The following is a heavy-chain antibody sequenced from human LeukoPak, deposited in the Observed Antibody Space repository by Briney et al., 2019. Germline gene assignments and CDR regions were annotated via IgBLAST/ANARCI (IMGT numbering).Heavy chain of an antibody. CDR2: IGSAGSQK. J-gene: IGHJ4*02. CDR3: ARQMTTTRLFDS. Sequence: GRCLRLSCVASAFIFSAHTFDCVRQSPDKGLEWVALIGSAGSQKYYADSVRGRFTVSRENSNTTLFLQMNTLRADDTAVYCCARQMTTTRLFDSWGQGTLITVSS. V-gene: IGHV3-30*04. D-gene: IGHD1-1*01. CDR1: AFIFSAHT.